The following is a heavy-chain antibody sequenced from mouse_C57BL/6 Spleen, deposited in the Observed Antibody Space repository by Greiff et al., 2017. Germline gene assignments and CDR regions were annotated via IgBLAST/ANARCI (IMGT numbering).Heavy chain of an antibody. D-gene: IGHD3-3*01. Sequence: VQLKESGPVLVKPGASVKMSCKASGYTFTDYYMNWVKQSHGKSLEWIGVINPYNGGTSYNQKFKGKATLTVDKSSSTAYMELNSLTSEDSAVYYCARTGDLAYWGQGTLVTVSA. CDR1: GYTFTDYY. CDR3: ARTGDLAY. V-gene: IGHV1-19*01. J-gene: IGHJ3*01. CDR2: INPYNGGT.